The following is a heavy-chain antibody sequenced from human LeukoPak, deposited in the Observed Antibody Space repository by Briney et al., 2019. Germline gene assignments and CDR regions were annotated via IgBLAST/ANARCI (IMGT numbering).Heavy chain of an antibody. J-gene: IGHJ4*02. CDR3: AREDSSGWSNFDY. V-gene: IGHV1-2*02. CDR2: INPNSGGT. CDR1: GYXFTGYY. D-gene: IGHD6-19*01. Sequence: ASVKVSCKASGYXFTGYYIHWVRQAPGQGLEWMGWINPNSGGTNYAQKFQGRDTMTRDTSISTAYMELSRLRSDDTAVYYCAREDSSGWSNFDYWGQGTLVTVSS.